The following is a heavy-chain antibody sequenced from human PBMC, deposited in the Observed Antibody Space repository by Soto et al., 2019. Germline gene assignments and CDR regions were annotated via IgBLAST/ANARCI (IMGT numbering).Heavy chain of an antibody. CDR1: GFTFSDYY. J-gene: IGHJ4*02. Sequence: SGFTFSDYYMSWIRQAPGKGLEWVSYISSSGASTDYADSVKGRFTISRDNSQNTLNLQMNSLRAEDTAIYYCAKNQHAMAHDYWGPGTLVTVSS. CDR2: ISSSGAST. D-gene: IGHD2-8*01. V-gene: IGHV3-11*01. CDR3: AKNQHAMAHDY.